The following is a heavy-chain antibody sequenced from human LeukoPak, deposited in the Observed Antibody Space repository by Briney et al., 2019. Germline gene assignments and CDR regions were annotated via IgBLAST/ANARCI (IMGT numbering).Heavy chain of an antibody. CDR2: IYHSGST. CDR1: GGSISSSNW. Sequence: SGTLSLTCAVSGGSISSSNWWSWVRQPPGKGLGWIGEIYHSGSTNYNPSLKSRVTISVDKSKNQFSLKLSSVTAADTAVYYCARDIAAAGTGYFDYWGQGTLVTVSS. J-gene: IGHJ4*02. CDR3: ARDIAAAGTGYFDY. D-gene: IGHD6-13*01. V-gene: IGHV4-4*02.